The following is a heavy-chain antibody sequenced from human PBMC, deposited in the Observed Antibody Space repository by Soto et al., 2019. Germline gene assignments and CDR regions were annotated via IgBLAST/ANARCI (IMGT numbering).Heavy chain of an antibody. D-gene: IGHD1-7*01. CDR3: AGPPELTRIYYYYGMDV. V-gene: IGHV1-3*01. Sequence: VASVKVSCKASGYTFTSYAMHWVRQAPGQRLEWMGWINAGNGNTKYSQKFQGRVTITRDTSASTAYMELSSLRSEDTAVYYCAGPPELTRIYYYYGMDVWGQGTTVTSP. J-gene: IGHJ6*02. CDR2: INAGNGNT. CDR1: GYTFTSYA.